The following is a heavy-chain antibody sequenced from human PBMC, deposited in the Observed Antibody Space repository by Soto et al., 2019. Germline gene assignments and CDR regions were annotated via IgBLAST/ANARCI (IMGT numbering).Heavy chain of an antibody. J-gene: IGHJ4*02. CDR3: ARDVIAVAATFDY. D-gene: IGHD6-19*01. Sequence: SCAASGFTFSSYWMSWVRQAPGKGLEWVANINQDGSEKYYVDSVKGRFTISRDNAKNSLYLQMNSLRAEDTAVYYCARDVIAVAATFDYWGQGTLVTVSS. CDR1: GFTFSSYW. CDR2: INQDGSEK. V-gene: IGHV3-7*03.